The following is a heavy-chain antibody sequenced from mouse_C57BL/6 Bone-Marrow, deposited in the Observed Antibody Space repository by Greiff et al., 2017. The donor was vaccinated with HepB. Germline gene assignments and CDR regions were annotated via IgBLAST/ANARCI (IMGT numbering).Heavy chain of an antibody. Sequence: QVQLQQSGAELAKPGASVKLSCKASGYTFTSYWMHWVKQRPGQGLEWIGYINPSSGYTKYNQKFKDKATLTADKSSITAYMQLSSLTYEDYAVYYCAKGLLLDYWGQGTTLTVSS. CDR1: GYTFTSYW. CDR3: AKGLLLDY. J-gene: IGHJ2*01. CDR2: INPSSGYT. D-gene: IGHD1-1*01. V-gene: IGHV1-7*01.